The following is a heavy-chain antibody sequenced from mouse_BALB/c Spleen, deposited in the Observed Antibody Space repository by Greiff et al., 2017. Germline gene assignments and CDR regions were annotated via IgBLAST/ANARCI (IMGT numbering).Heavy chain of an antibody. D-gene: IGHD2-3*01. Sequence: EVKLVESGPGLVKPSQSLSLTYTVTGYSITSDYAWNWIRQFPGNKLEWMGYISYSGSTSYNPSLKSRISITRDTSKNQFFLQLNSVTTEDTATYYCAKSDGYYAMDYWGQGTSVTVSS. CDR3: AKSDGYYAMDY. J-gene: IGHJ4*01. CDR2: ISYSGST. V-gene: IGHV3-2*02. CDR1: GYSITSDYA.